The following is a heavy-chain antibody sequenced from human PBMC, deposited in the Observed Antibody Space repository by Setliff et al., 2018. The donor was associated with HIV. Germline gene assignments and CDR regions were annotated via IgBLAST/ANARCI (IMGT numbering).Heavy chain of an antibody. CDR2: IFFSGSA. CDR3: ARHDNYDSSGYYNLYYFDY. Sequence: PSETLSLTCTVSAASISRSNYYWGWLRQPPGKGLEWIGSIFFSGSAYYNPSLQSRVNISVDTSKDQFSLKLTSLTAADTAVYYCARHDNYDSSGYYNLYYFDYWGQGTLDTVSS. D-gene: IGHD3-22*01. J-gene: IGHJ4*02. CDR1: AASISRSNYY. V-gene: IGHV4-39*01.